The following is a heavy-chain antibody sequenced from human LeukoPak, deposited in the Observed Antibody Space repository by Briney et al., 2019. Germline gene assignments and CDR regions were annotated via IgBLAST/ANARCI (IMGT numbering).Heavy chain of an antibody. CDR2: ISSSSSYI. CDR3: ATSVSGALYYFDY. D-gene: IGHD3-10*01. Sequence: GGSLRLSCAASGFTFSSYSMNWVRQAPGKGLEWVSSISSSSSYIYYADSVKGRFTITRDNAKNSLYLQMNSLRAEDTAVYYCATSVSGALYYFDYWGQGTLVTVSS. CDR1: GFTFSSYS. V-gene: IGHV3-21*01. J-gene: IGHJ4*02.